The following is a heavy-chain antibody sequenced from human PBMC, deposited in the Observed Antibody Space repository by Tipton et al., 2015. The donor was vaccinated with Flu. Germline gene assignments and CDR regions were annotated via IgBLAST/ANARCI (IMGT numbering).Heavy chain of an antibody. Sequence: TLSLTCSVSGDSIGSGYFWGWIRQPPGKGLEWIGNVHRTGSPYYNPRLRSRVIMTVDGAKNQFSLRLTSVTATDTAVYYCVRRDYSNYVSEPKNWFDTWGPGTLVTVSS. V-gene: IGHV4-38-2*01. CDR2: VHRTGSP. D-gene: IGHD4-11*01. CDR1: GDSIGSGYF. J-gene: IGHJ5*02. CDR3: VRRDYSNYVSEPKNWFDT.